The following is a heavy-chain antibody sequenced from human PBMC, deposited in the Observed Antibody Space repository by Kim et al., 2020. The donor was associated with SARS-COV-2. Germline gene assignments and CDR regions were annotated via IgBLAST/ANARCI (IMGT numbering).Heavy chain of an antibody. V-gene: IGHV3-11*03. D-gene: IGHD2-2*01. CDR3: ARYGVEAAASFFDY. Sequence: YADSVKGRFTISRDNAKNSLYLQMNSLRAEDTAVYYCARYGVEAAASFFDYWGQGTLVTVSS. J-gene: IGHJ4*02.